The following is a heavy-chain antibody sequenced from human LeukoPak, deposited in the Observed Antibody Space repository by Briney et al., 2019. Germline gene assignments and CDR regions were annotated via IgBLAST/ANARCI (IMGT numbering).Heavy chain of an antibody. Sequence: PSETLSLTCAVSGGSISSNSYYWGWIRQPPGKGLEWIGSIYYSGSAYYNPSLKSRVTISVDTSKNQFSLKLSSVTAADTAVYYCARVMADSYYYYYYMDVWGKGTTVTISS. V-gene: IGHV4-39*01. J-gene: IGHJ6*03. CDR3: ARVMADSYYYYYYMDV. CDR2: IYYSGSA. D-gene: IGHD3-22*01. CDR1: GGSISSNSYY.